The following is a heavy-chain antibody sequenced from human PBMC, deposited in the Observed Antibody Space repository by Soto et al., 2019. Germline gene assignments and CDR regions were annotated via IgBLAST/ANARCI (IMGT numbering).Heavy chain of an antibody. CDR1: GYTFTSYD. V-gene: IGHV1-8*01. CDR3: ARLYCSSTSCYPNWFDP. J-gene: IGHJ5*02. D-gene: IGHD2-2*01. CDR2: MNPNSGNT. Sequence: ASVKVSCKASGYTFTSYDINWVRQATGQGLEWMGWMNPNSGNTGYAQKFQGRVTMTRNTSISPAYMELSSLRSEDTAVYYWARLYCSSTSCYPNWFDPWGQGTLVTVSS.